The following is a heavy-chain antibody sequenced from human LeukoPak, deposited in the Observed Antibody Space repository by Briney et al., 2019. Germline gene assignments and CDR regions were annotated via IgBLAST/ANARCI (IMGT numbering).Heavy chain of an antibody. Sequence: SVTLCFTASGGTFSIYAISWVRQAPGQGLELMGGIVPIFGTANYAQKFQGRVTITADESTSTAYMELSSLGSEDTAVYYCARGGESYDILTGHTPWGQGTLVTVSS. D-gene: IGHD3-9*01. CDR2: IVPIFGTA. J-gene: IGHJ5*02. V-gene: IGHV1-69*13. CDR3: ARGGESYDILTGHTP. CDR1: GGTFSIYA.